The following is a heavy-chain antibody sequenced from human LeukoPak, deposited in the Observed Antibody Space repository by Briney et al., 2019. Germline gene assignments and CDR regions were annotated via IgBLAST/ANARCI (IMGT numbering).Heavy chain of an antibody. D-gene: IGHD1-1*01. J-gene: IGHJ6*03. CDR3: ARVGFSTFHYYMDV. CDR1: GYTLTTYG. Sequence: ASVKVSCKASGYTLTTYGITWVRQVPGQGLEWMAWISAHTGDTKSAQRFQDRVTTTTDTSTNTAYMELRSLRSDDTAVYYCARVGFSTFHYYMDVWGKGTTVTVSS. CDR2: ISAHTGDT. V-gene: IGHV1-18*01.